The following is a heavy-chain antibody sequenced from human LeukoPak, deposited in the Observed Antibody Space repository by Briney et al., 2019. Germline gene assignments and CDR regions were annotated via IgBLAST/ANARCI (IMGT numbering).Heavy chain of an antibody. Sequence: ASVKVSCKASGYTFTGYYMHWVRQAPGQGLEWMGWINPNSGGTNYAQKFQGRVTMTRDTSISTAYMELSRLRSDDTAVYYCARDLGTMVRGEYYYYMDVWGKGTTVTVSS. D-gene: IGHD3-10*01. J-gene: IGHJ6*03. V-gene: IGHV1-2*02. CDR2: INPNSGGT. CDR1: GYTFTGYY. CDR3: ARDLGTMVRGEYYYYMDV.